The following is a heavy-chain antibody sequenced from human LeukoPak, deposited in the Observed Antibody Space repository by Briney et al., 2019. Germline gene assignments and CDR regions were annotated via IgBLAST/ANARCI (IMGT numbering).Heavy chain of an antibody. CDR3: AREYPRDCSSTSCYEVLDC. J-gene: IGHJ4*02. Sequence: ASVKVSCKASGYTFTGYYMHWVRQAPGQGLEWMGWINPNSGGTNYAQKFQGWVTMTRDTSISTAYMELSRLRSDDTAVYYCAREYPRDCSSTSCYEVLDCWGQGTLVTVSS. V-gene: IGHV1-2*04. D-gene: IGHD2-2*01. CDR2: INPNSGGT. CDR1: GYTFTGYY.